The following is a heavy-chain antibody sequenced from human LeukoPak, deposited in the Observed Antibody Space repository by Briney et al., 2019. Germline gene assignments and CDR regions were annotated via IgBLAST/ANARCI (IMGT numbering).Heavy chain of an antibody. Sequence: GGSLRLSCAASGFTFSDYIMDWVRQAPGKGLEWVSAISGSGGSTYYADSVKGRFTISRDNSKNTLYLQMNSLRAEDTAVYYCAKDRPDSSGPLDYWGQGTLVTVSS. CDR1: GFTFSDYI. V-gene: IGHV3-23*01. CDR3: AKDRPDSSGPLDY. J-gene: IGHJ4*02. CDR2: ISGSGGST. D-gene: IGHD3-22*01.